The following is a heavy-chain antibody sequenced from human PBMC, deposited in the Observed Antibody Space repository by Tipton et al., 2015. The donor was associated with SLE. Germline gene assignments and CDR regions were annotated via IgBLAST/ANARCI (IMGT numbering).Heavy chain of an antibody. V-gene: IGHV4-59*11. Sequence: GLVKPSETLSLTCTVSGGSISSHYWSWIRQPPGKGLEWIGHISYSGTTNYNPSLKSRVTISVDTSKNQFSLNLSSVTAADTAVYYCATETQGYYDSSGYHKGWFDPWGQGTLVTVSS. CDR2: ISYSGTT. CDR1: GGSISSHY. D-gene: IGHD3-22*01. CDR3: ATETQGYYDSSGYHKGWFDP. J-gene: IGHJ5*02.